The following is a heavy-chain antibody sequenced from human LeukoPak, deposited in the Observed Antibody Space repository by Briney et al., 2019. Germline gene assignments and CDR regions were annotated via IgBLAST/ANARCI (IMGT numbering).Heavy chain of an antibody. V-gene: IGHV3-33*01. CDR2: IWYDGSNK. J-gene: IGHJ4*02. CDR1: GFTFSSYG. Sequence: QPGRSLRLSCAASGFTFSSYGMHWVRQAPGKGLEWVAVIWYDGSNKYYADSVKGRFTISRDNSKNTLYLQMNSLRAEDTAVYYCARLGGEYAGTEPTHFDYWGQGTLVTVSS. D-gene: IGHD3-16*01. CDR3: ARLGGEYAGTEPTHFDY.